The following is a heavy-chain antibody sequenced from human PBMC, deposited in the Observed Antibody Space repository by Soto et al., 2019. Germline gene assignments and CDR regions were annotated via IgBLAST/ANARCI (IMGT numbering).Heavy chain of an antibody. CDR2: INSDGSST. D-gene: IGHD7-27*01. CDR3: ASQAGDSWSFDL. V-gene: IGHV3-74*01. Sequence: GGSLRLSCAASGFTFSSYWMHWVRQAPGKGLVWVSRINSDGSSTSYADSVKGRFTISRDNAKNTLYLQMNSLRAEDTAVYYCASQAGDSWSFDLWGRGTLVTVSS. J-gene: IGHJ2*01. CDR1: GFTFSSYW.